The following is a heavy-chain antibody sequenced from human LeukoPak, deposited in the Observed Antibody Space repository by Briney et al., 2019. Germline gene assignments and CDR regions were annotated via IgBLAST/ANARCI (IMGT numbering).Heavy chain of an antibody. CDR3: ARTFARTTVDY. V-gene: IGHV4-59*01. D-gene: IGHD1-7*01. Sequence: KPSETLSLTCTVSGVSISSSYWSWIRQPPGKGLEWIGYIYYSGSTNYNPSLKSRVTISVDTSKNQFSLKLSSVTAADTAVYYCARTFARTTVDYWGQGTLVTVSS. CDR2: IYYSGST. J-gene: IGHJ4*02. CDR1: GVSISSSY.